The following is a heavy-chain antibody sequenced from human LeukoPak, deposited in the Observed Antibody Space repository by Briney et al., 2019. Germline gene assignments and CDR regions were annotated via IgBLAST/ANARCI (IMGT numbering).Heavy chain of an antibody. CDR3: ARVWTGTTVGGY. D-gene: IGHD1-7*01. J-gene: IGHJ4*02. CDR1: GFTFSSYS. Sequence: GGSLRLSCAASGFTFSSYSMNWVRQAPGKGLEWVSSISSSSSYIYYADSVKGRFTISRDNAKNSLYLQMNSLRVEDTAVYYCARVWTGTTVGGYWGQGTLVTVSS. CDR2: ISSSSSYI. V-gene: IGHV3-21*01.